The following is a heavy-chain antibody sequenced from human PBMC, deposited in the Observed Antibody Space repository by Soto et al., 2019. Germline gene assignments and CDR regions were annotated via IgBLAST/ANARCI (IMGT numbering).Heavy chain of an antibody. Sequence: GGSLRLSCAACDFDFSCYGIHWVRQAPGKGLEWVAASSYDGRETFYADSAKGRFTVSKEMSKNTAFLQMNALRHEDTAVYFCVIVSGRRILSLLQCSHARPFSDS. D-gene: IGHD2-15*01. CDR3: VIVSGRRILSLLQCSHARPFSDS. CDR1: DFDFSCYG. J-gene: IGHJ5*01. CDR2: SSYDGRET. V-gene: IGHV3-30*03.